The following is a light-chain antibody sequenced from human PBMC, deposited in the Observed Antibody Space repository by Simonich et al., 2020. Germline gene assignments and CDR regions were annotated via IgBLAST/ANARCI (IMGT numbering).Light chain of an antibody. CDR3: QQYYSTPIT. CDR2: WAS. J-gene: IGKJ5*01. CDR1: QSVFYSSNNKNY. Sequence: DIVMTQSPDSLAVSLCERATINCTSSQSVFYSSNNKNYLAWYQKKPGQPPKQLIYWASTRESGVPDRFSGSGSGTDFTLTISSLQAEDVAVYYCQQYYSTPITFGQGTRLEIK. V-gene: IGKV4-1*01.